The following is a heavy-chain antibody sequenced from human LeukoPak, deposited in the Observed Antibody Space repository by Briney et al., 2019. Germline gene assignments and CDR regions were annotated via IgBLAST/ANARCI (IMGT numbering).Heavy chain of an antibody. J-gene: IGHJ4*02. CDR3: ARLTQRYSSSWYFDY. V-gene: IGHV4-34*01. CDR2: INHSGST. Sequence: PSETLSLTCAVYGGSFSGYYWSWIRQPPGKGLEWIGEINHSGSTNNNPSLKSRVTISVDTSKNQFSLKLSSVTAADTAVYYCARLTQRYSSSWYFDYWGQGTLVTVSS. D-gene: IGHD6-13*01. CDR1: GGSFSGYY.